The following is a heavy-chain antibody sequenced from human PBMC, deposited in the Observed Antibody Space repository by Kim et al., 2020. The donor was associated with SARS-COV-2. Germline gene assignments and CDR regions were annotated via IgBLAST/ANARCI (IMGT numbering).Heavy chain of an antibody. CDR1: GYTFTSYG. D-gene: IGHD3-22*01. CDR3: AGDPAYDSSVYAADY. CDR2: ISVYNANT. J-gene: IGHJ4*02. Sequence: ASVKVSCKASGYTFTSYGISWLRQAPGQGLEWMGWISVYNANTNYAQNLQARLTMTTDTSTSTAYMELRSLTSDDTAGYYCAGDPAYDSSVYAADYWGQGTLVTVSS. V-gene: IGHV1-18*01.